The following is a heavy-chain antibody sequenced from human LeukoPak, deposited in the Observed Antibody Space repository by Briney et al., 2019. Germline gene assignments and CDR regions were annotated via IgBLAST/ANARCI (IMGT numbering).Heavy chain of an antibody. CDR3: ARGPYVLLWFGEAVY. V-gene: IGHV1-2*06. D-gene: IGHD3-10*01. CDR1: GYTFTGYY. Sequence: ASVKVSCKASGYTFTGYYMHWVRQAPGQGLEWMGRINPNSGGTNYAQKFQGRVTMTRDTSISTAYMELSRLRSDDTAVYYCARGPYVLLWFGEAVYWGQGTLVTVSS. CDR2: INPNSGGT. J-gene: IGHJ4*02.